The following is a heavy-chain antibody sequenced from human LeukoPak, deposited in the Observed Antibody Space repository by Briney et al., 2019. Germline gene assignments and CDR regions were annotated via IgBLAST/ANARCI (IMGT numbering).Heavy chain of an antibody. CDR1: GYSISSGYY. D-gene: IGHD2-21*02. CDR3: ARSGGGDCYPFDY. J-gene: IGHJ4*02. CDR2: IYHSGST. V-gene: IGHV4-38-2*01. Sequence: SETLSLTCAVSGYSISSGYYWGRIRQPPGKGLEWIGSIYHSGSTYYNPSLKSRVTISVDTSKNQFSLKLSSVTAADTAVYYCARSGGGDCYPFDYWGQGTLVTVSS.